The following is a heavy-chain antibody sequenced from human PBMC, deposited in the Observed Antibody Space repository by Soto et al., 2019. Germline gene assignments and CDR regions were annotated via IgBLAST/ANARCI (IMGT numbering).Heavy chain of an antibody. CDR1: GASISTRPYN. J-gene: IGHJ5*01. Sequence: QVQLQESGPGLVKPLETLSLTCTVSGASISTRPYNWGWIRQSPEKGLEWIGTISYSATTYYNLSLKSRVTMSVDTSRNQLSLKVTSVTAADTAVYYCARHPTGYPNWFDSWGQGTLVTVSS. CDR2: ISYSATT. CDR3: ARHPTGYPNWFDS. V-gene: IGHV4-39*01. D-gene: IGHD3-9*01.